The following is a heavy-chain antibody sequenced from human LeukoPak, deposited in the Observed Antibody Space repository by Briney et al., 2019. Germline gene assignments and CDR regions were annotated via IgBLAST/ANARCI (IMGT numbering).Heavy chain of an antibody. Sequence: PSETLSLTCTVSDGSISSYYWSWIRQPAGKGLEWIGRVHTSGSTHYNPSLKSRVTMSVATSKNQFSLKLRSVTAADTAIYYCTSAGPQYQLLYDYWGQGTLVTVSS. D-gene: IGHD2-2*02. V-gene: IGHV4-4*07. CDR2: VHTSGST. CDR1: DGSISSYY. CDR3: TSAGPQYQLLYDY. J-gene: IGHJ4*02.